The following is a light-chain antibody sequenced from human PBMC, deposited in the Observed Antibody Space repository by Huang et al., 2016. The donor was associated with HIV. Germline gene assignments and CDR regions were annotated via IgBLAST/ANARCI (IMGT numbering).Light chain of an antibody. CDR1: QSVGTS. Sequence: ELVLTQSPATLSLSPGERATLSCRASQSVGTSLAWYQQKPGQSPRLLIYDASNRATGIPARFSGRGSGTDFTLTISSLEPEDFAVYYCQQRSNWPPLLTFGPGTKVDIK. J-gene: IGKJ3*01. CDR2: DAS. V-gene: IGKV3-11*01. CDR3: QQRSNWPPLLT.